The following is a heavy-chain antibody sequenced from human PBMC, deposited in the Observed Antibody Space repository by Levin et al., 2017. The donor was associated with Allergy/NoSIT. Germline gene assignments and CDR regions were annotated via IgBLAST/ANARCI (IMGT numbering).Heavy chain of an antibody. CDR2: IYPGDSDT. D-gene: IGHD3-10*01. Sequence: GASVKVSCKGSGYSFTSYWIGWVRQMPGKGLEWMGIIYPGDSDTRYSPSFQGQVTISADKSISTAYLQWSSLKASDTAMYYCARRGQVYGSGAGYWGQGTLVTVSS. CDR1: GYSFTSYW. J-gene: IGHJ4*02. CDR3: ARRGQVYGSGAGY. V-gene: IGHV5-51*01.